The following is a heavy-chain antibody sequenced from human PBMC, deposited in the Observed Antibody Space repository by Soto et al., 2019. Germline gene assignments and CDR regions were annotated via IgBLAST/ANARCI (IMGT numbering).Heavy chain of an antibody. CDR2: INHSGST. V-gene: IGHV4-34*01. CDR1: GGSFSGYY. J-gene: IGHJ4*02. D-gene: IGHD3-3*01. Sequence: SETLSLTCAVYGGSFSGYYWSWIRQPPGKGLEWIGEINHSGSTNYNPSLKSRVTISVDTSKNQFSLKLSSVTAADTAVYYCARGSDYDFWSGYLSAYDYWGQGTPVTVS. CDR3: ARGSDYDFWSGYLSAYDY.